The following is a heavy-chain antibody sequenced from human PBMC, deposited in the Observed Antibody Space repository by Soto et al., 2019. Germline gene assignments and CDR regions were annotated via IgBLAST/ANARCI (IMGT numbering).Heavy chain of an antibody. CDR3: ARLGRTTLRYYYMDV. CDR1: GGSISSSSYY. CDR2: IYYSGTT. Sequence: SETLSLTCTVSGGSISSSSYYWGWIRQPPGKGLQWIGSIYYSGTTYYKPSLKSRVTVLVDTSKNQFSLQLSSVTAADTAVYYCARLGRTTLRYYYMDVWGKGTTVTVSS. J-gene: IGHJ6*03. D-gene: IGHD1-1*01. V-gene: IGHV4-39*01.